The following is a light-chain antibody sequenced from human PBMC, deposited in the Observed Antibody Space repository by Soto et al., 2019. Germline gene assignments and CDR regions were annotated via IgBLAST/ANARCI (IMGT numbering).Light chain of an antibody. J-gene: IGKJ1*01. Sequence: DIQMTQSPSTLSASVGDRVTITCRASQSISSWLAWYQQKPGKAPKLLIYKASSLESGVPSRFSGSGSGTEIPLTISTLKPDDFATYYCQQYNSYPWTFGQGTKVEIK. CDR2: KAS. V-gene: IGKV1-5*03. CDR3: QQYNSYPWT. CDR1: QSISSW.